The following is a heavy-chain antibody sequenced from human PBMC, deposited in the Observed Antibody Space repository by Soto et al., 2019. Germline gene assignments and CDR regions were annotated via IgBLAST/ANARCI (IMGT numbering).Heavy chain of an antibody. Sequence: SEALSLTYTVSGGSIDSSNYYWDWIRQPPGKGLEWIGTIYYNGNAYYNPSLKSRVTMSVDTSKNQFSLKLISVTAADTAVYYCARSASYDILTGRYNSYGMDVWGQGTTVT. D-gene: IGHD3-9*01. V-gene: IGHV4-39*01. J-gene: IGHJ6*02. CDR2: IYYNGNA. CDR3: ARSASYDILTGRYNSYGMDV. CDR1: GGSIDSSNYY.